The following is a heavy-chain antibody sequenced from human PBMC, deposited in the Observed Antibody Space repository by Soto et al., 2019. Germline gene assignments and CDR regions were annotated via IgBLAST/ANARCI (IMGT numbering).Heavy chain of an antibody. D-gene: IGHD3-10*01. CDR3: ANVGGLGGYYGWGMDV. J-gene: IGHJ6*02. CDR2: ISWNSDTI. CDR1: GFTFDEYA. Sequence: EVQMVESGGGLVQPGRSLRLSCVASGFTFDEYAIHWVRQAPGKGLEWVSGISWNSDTIGYADSVKGRFTISRDNVKNSLYLQMISLRPEDTALYYCANVGGLGGYYGWGMDVWGQGTTVTVSS. V-gene: IGHV3-9*01.